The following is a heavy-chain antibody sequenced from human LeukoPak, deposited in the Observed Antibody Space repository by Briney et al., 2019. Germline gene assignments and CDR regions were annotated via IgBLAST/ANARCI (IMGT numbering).Heavy chain of an antibody. D-gene: IGHD1-26*01. CDR3: ARHEGGGTYPLDY. Sequence: SETLSLTCTVSGASITSHYWAWIRQSPEKGLEWIGYIYNYGSTKYEPSLKSRVSISIDTSKNQFSLKLNSVTAADTALYYCARHEGGGTYPLDYWGQGTLVTVSS. CDR1: GASITSHY. V-gene: IGHV4-59*08. CDR2: IYNYGST. J-gene: IGHJ4*02.